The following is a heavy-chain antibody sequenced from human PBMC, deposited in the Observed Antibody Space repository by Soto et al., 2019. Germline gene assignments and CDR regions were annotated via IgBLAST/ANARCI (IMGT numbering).Heavy chain of an antibody. D-gene: IGHD3-22*01. J-gene: IGHJ4*02. V-gene: IGHV4-39*01. CDR3: LRVVEADHRQHESDS. CDR1: GFSICNSHSC. Sequence: AATXSLTCDVSGFSICNSHSCWGWVRQPPGKGLEFIGSVYYSGGAYYSPSLKSRVTVSVDKSKNQLSLRVNSVTAADTAVYYCLRVVEADHRQHESDSWGQGILVTVSS. CDR2: VYYSGGA.